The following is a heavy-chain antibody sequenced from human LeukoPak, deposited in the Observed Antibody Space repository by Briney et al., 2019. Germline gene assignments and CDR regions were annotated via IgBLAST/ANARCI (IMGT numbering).Heavy chain of an antibody. J-gene: IGHJ4*02. CDR1: GFTFSSFS. V-gene: IGHV3-21*01. CDR2: ISPGSDYI. Sequence: GGSLRLSCAGSGFTFSSFSMNWVRQAPGKGLEWVSSISPGSDYIYYADSVKGRFTISRDNAKNSLFLQMNSLRVEDTAVYYCARGGAAAARKRGIDYWGQGTLVTVSS. D-gene: IGHD6-13*01. CDR3: ARGGAAAARKRGIDY.